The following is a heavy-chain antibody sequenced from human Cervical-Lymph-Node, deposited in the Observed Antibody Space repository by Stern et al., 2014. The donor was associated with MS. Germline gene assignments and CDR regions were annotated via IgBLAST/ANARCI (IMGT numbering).Heavy chain of an antibody. Sequence: QVQLVESGAEVKKPGASVKVSCKASGFTFTSYAMHWVRQAPGQRLEWMGWINAGNGNTKYSQKFQGRVTITRDTSASTAYMELSSLRSEDTAVYYCARISWVTNYFDYWGQGTLVTVSS. V-gene: IGHV1-3*01. J-gene: IGHJ4*02. D-gene: IGHD4-23*01. CDR3: ARISWVTNYFDY. CDR2: INAGNGNT. CDR1: GFTFTSYA.